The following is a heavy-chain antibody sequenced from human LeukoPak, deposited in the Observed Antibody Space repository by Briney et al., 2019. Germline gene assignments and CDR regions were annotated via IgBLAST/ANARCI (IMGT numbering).Heavy chain of an antibody. D-gene: IGHD3-22*01. Sequence: SVKVSCKASGGTFNSDAISWVRQARGQGLEWMGGIIPIFGTANYAQKFQGRVTITADESTSTAYMELSSLRSEDTAVYYCARGSSGYYYEYYFDYWGQGTLVTVSS. CDR1: GGTFNSDA. CDR3: ARGSSGYYYEYYFDY. CDR2: IIPIFGTA. V-gene: IGHV1-69*13. J-gene: IGHJ4*02.